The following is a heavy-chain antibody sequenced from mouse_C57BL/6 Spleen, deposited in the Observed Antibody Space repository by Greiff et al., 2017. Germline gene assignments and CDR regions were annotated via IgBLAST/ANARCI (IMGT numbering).Heavy chain of an antibody. CDR1: GYAFSSSW. Sequence: QVQLKQSGPELVKPGASVKISCKASGYAFSSSWMNWVKQRPGKGLEWIGRIYPGDGDTNYNGKFKGKATLTADKSSSTAYMQLSSLTSEDSAVYFCARSDGNLFDYWGKGTTRTVSS. V-gene: IGHV1-82*01. CDR2: IYPGDGDT. J-gene: IGHJ2*01. D-gene: IGHD2-1*01. CDR3: ARSDGNLFDY.